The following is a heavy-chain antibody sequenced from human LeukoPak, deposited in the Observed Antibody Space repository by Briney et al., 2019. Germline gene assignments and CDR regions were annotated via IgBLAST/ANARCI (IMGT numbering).Heavy chain of an antibody. CDR2: ISNNGGTT. Sequence: GGSLRLSCSASGFILSSYAMHWVRQAPGKGLEYVSAISNNGGTTYYADSVKGRFTISRDNSKNTLYLHMRSPRAEDTAVYYCVGYCSTTSCLYDYWGQGTLVTVSS. CDR1: GFILSSYA. V-gene: IGHV3-64D*09. J-gene: IGHJ4*02. CDR3: VGYCSTTSCLYDY. D-gene: IGHD2-2*01.